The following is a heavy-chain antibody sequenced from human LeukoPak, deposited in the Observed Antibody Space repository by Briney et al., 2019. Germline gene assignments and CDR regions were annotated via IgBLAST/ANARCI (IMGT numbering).Heavy chain of an antibody. J-gene: IGHJ6*02. D-gene: IGHD7-27*01. V-gene: IGHV4-61*05. CDR2: IYYSGGT. Sequence: PSQTLSLTCTVSGGSISSSSYYWGWIRQPPGKGLEWIGYIYYSGGTNYNPSLKSRVTISVDTSKNQFSLKLSSVTAADTAVYYCATLLTGDGNYYGMDVWGQGTTVTVSS. CDR3: ATLLTGDGNYYGMDV. CDR1: GGSISSSSYY.